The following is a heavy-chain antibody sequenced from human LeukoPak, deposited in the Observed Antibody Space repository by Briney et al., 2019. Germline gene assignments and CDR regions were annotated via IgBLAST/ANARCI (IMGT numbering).Heavy chain of an antibody. J-gene: IGHJ3*02. Sequence: GASVKVSCKASGYTFTSYDINWVRQATGQGLEWMGWMNPNSGNTGYAQKFQGRVTITRNTSISTAYMELSSLRSEDTAVYYCASFPPYMVRTDAFDIWGQGTMVTVSS. CDR1: GYTFTSYD. V-gene: IGHV1-8*01. D-gene: IGHD3-10*01. CDR2: MNPNSGNT. CDR3: ASFPPYMVRTDAFDI.